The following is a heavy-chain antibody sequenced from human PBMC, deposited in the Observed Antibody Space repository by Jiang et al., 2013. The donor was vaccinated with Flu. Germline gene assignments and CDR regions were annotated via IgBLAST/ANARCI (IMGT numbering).Heavy chain of an antibody. CDR2: IVVGSGNT. V-gene: IGHV1-58*02. J-gene: IGHJ4*02. CDR3: AANSPLSSSSLLPDY. D-gene: IGHD6-13*01. CDR1: GFTFTRSA. Sequence: GAEVKKPGTSVKVSCKASGFTFTRSAMQWVRQARGQRLEWIGWIVVGSGNTNYAQKFQERVTITRDMSTSTAYMELSSLRSEDTAVYYCAANSPLSSSSLLPDYWGQGTLVTVSS.